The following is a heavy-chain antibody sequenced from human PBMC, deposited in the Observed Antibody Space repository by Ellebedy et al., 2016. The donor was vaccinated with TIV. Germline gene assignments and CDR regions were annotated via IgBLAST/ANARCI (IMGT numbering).Heavy chain of an antibody. Sequence: PGGSLRLSCTVSGGSFSEYYWNWIRQPPGKGLEWIGYVYPSGTTNYNPSFERRVSMSVDTSKNEFSLRLNSVTAADTARYYCARGGEYFHGSEIFDFWGQGALVTVSS. V-gene: IGHV4-59*01. CDR1: GGSFSEYY. J-gene: IGHJ4*02. D-gene: IGHD3-10*01. CDR3: ARGGEYFHGSEIFDF. CDR2: VYPSGTT.